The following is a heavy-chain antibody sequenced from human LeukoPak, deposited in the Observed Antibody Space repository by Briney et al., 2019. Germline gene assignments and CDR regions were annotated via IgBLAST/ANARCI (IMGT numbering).Heavy chain of an antibody. J-gene: IGHJ4*02. CDR2: TAGSGISK. CDR1: GFTFNNYA. Sequence: TGGSLRLSCVASGFTFNNYAMSWVRQAPGRGLEWASSTAGSGISKDYADSVKGRFTISKDKSKNTLYLQMDNLRAEDTGVYFCARLPTFYYDSSGYHYDYWGQGTLVTVS. V-gene: IGHV3-23*01. D-gene: IGHD3-22*01. CDR3: ARLPTFYYDSSGYHYDY.